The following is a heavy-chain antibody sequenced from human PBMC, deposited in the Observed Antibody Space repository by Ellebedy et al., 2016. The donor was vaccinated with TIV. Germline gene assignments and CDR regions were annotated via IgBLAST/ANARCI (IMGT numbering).Heavy chain of an antibody. CDR3: ARARLGGNSVDYYYGMDG. CDR1: GFTFSSYD. V-gene: IGHV3-13*01. D-gene: IGHD4-23*01. CDR2: IGTAGDT. J-gene: IGHJ6*02. Sequence: GESLKISXAASGFTFSSYDMHWVRQATGKGLEWVSAIGTAGDTYYPGSVKGRFTISRENAKNSLYLQMNSLRAGDTAVYYCARARLGGNSVDYYYGMDGWGQGTTVTVSS.